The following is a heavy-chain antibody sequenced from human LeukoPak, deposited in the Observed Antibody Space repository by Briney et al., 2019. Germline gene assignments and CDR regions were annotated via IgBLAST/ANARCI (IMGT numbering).Heavy chain of an antibody. D-gene: IGHD6-19*01. CDR2: IQQDGSVK. Sequence: GGSLRLSCTASGFSFSNYYMAWVRQAPGKGLEWVANIQQDGSVKNYVDSVKGRFTISRDNAKNSLYLQMSSLRVEDTAVYYCAGGSGWISDSWGPGTLVTVSS. CDR1: GFSFSNYY. V-gene: IGHV3-7*01. CDR3: AGGSGWISDS. J-gene: IGHJ4*02.